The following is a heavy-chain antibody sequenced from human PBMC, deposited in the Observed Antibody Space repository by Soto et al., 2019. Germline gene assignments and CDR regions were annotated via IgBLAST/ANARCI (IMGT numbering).Heavy chain of an antibody. J-gene: IGHJ3*02. V-gene: IGHV3-9*01. CDR1: GFTFDDYA. CDR3: AKDFEAAADLDAFDI. CDR2: ISWNSGSI. Sequence: PGGSLRLSCAASGFTFDDYAMHWVRQAPGKGLEWVSGISWNSGSIGYADSVKGRFTISRDNAKNSLYLQMNSLRAEDTALYYCAKDFEAAADLDAFDIWGQGTMVTVSS. D-gene: IGHD6-13*01.